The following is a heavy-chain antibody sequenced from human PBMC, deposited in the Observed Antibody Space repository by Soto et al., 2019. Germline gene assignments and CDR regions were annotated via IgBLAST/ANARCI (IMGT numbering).Heavy chain of an antibody. CDR3: AKVQRQSITLYYYGMDV. D-gene: IGHD3-16*01. CDR1: GFTFSSYG. V-gene: IGHV3-30*18. CDR2: ISYDGSNK. J-gene: IGHJ6*02. Sequence: GESLKISCAASGFTFSSYGMHWVRQAPGKGLEWVAVISYDGSNKYYADSVKGRFTISRDNSKNTLYLQMNSLRAEDTAVYYCAKVQRQSITLYYYGMDVWGQGTTVTVSS.